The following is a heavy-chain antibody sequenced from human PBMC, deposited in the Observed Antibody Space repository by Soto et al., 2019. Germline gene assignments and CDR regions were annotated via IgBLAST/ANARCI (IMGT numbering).Heavy chain of an antibody. CDR3: AKAVGTYYYDSSGYLRSGYFDC. Sequence: GSLRLSCAASGFTFSSYAMSWVRQAPGKGLEWVSAISGSGGSTYYADSVKGRFTISRDNSKNTLYLQMNSLRAEDTAVYYCAKAVGTYYYDSSGYLRSGYFDCWGQGTLVTVSS. CDR1: GFTFSSYA. J-gene: IGHJ4*02. CDR2: ISGSGGST. V-gene: IGHV3-23*01. D-gene: IGHD3-22*01.